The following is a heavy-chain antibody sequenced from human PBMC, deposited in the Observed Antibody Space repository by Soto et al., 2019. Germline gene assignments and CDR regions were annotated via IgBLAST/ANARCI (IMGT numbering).Heavy chain of an antibody. CDR2: VNGGNGET. D-gene: IGHD3-16*01. CDR1: GYTFTNYA. J-gene: IGHJ4*02. CDR3: ATLNPVGYKYDLAFDY. Sequence: QVHLVQSGAEVKKPGASVKVSCKASGYTFTNYAMHWVRQAPGQRLEYMGWVNGGNGETKYSQKFQGTVTFTRDISASTAYLELSSLRSEDTALYYCATLNPVGYKYDLAFDYWGQGALVTVSS. V-gene: IGHV1-3*01.